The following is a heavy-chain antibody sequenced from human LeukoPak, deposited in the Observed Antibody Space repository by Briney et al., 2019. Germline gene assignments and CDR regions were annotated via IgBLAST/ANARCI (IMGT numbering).Heavy chain of an antibody. CDR2: ISYDGSNK. V-gene: IGHV3-30*18. Sequence: GGSLRLSCAASGFTFSSYAMSWVRQAPGKGLEWVAVISYDGSNKYYADSVKGRFTISRDNSKNTLYLQMNSLRAEDTAVYYCAKDPFTIFGVVITTREYYFDYWGQGTLVTVSS. D-gene: IGHD3-3*01. J-gene: IGHJ4*02. CDR1: GFTFSSYA. CDR3: AKDPFTIFGVVITTREYYFDY.